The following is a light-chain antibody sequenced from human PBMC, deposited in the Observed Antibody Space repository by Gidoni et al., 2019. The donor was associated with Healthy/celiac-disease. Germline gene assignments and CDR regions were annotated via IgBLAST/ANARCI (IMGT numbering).Light chain of an antibody. CDR1: KLGDKY. Sequence: SYELTQPRSVSVSPGQTASITCSGDKLGDKYACWYQQKPGQSPVLVIYQDSKRPSGIPGRFSGSNSGNTATLTISGTHAMDEADYYCQAWDSSTHVVFGGGTKLTVL. V-gene: IGLV3-1*01. CDR2: QDS. J-gene: IGLJ2*01. CDR3: QAWDSSTHVV.